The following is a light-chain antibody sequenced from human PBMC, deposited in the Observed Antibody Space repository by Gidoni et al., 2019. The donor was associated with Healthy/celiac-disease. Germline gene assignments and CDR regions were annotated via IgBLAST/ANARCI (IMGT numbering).Light chain of an antibody. CDR3: MRRIEFPYT. CDR2: PLS. V-gene: IGKV2-40*01. CDR1: QSFLDSDDGHTY. Sequence: DLVMTQTPLSLPVTPGEPASISCRSSQSFLDSDDGHTYLDWYLRKRGQSQQRLIYPLSYRASGCPDGFSGSGSGTEFTLKISRVEAGNGGVYYCMRRIEFPYTFGQXTKLEIK. J-gene: IGKJ2*01.